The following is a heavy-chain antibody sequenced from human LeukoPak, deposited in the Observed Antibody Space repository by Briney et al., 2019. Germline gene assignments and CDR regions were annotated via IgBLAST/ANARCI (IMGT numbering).Heavy chain of an antibody. CDR2: VNPNSGGT. CDR3: ARELGVTTGFRYYYYMDV. V-gene: IGHV1-2*02. CDR1: GYTFTGHY. J-gene: IGHJ6*03. D-gene: IGHD4-17*01. Sequence: ASVKVSCKASGYTFTGHYLHWVRQAPGQGLEWMGWVNPNSGGTNYAQKFQGRVTMTSDTSIDTAYMELSRLTSDDTAVYYCARELGVTTGFRYYYYMDVWGKGTTVTVSS.